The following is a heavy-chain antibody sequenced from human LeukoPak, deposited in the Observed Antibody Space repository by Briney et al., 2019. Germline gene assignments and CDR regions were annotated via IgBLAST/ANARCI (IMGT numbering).Heavy chain of an antibody. D-gene: IGHD2-2*01. CDR1: GFTFSSYA. CDR2: ISYDGSNK. J-gene: IGHJ4*02. Sequence: PGGSLRLSCAASGFTFSSYAMHWVRQAPGKGLERVAVISYDGSNKYYADSVKGRFTISRDNSKNTLYLQMNSLRAEDTAVYYCAGAIVVVPAASLDYWGQGTLVTVSS. CDR3: AGAIVVVPAASLDY. V-gene: IGHV3-30-3*01.